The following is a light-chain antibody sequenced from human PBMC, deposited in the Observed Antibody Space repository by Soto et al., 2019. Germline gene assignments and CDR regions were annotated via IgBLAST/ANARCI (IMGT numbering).Light chain of an antibody. CDR2: AAS. J-gene: IGKJ1*01. CDR1: QDIKND. Sequence: AIQVTQSPSSLSASVGDRVTITCRASQDIKNDLGWYQQTPGKSPKLLIYAASTLESGVPSRFSGSGSGTDFTLTIRSLQPEDSGTYYCLHDYTYPRTFGQGTKVYIK. CDR3: LHDYTYPRT. V-gene: IGKV1-6*01.